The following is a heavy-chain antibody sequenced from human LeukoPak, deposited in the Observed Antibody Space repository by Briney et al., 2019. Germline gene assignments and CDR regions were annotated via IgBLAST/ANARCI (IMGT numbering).Heavy chain of an antibody. Sequence: GASVKVSCKASGYTFTGYYMHWVRQAPGQGLEWMGWINPNSGGTNYAQKLQGRVTMTRDTSISTAYMELSRLRSDDTAVYYCARDADSSGYPHYWGQGTLVTVSS. CDR2: INPNSGGT. J-gene: IGHJ4*02. CDR3: ARDADSSGYPHY. CDR1: GYTFTGYY. V-gene: IGHV1-2*02. D-gene: IGHD3-22*01.